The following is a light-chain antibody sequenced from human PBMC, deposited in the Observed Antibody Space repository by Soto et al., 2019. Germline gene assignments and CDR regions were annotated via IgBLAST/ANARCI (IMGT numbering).Light chain of an antibody. CDR1: SSDVGGYKY. CDR2: DVT. CDR3: SSYTSTSTL. V-gene: IGLV2-14*01. Sequence: QSALTQPSSVCGSPGQSITISCTGTSSDVGGYKYVSWYQLHPGTAPKLVIYDVTNRPSGVSNRFSGSKSGNTASLTISGLQAEDEADYFCSSYTSTSTLFGTGTKVTVL. J-gene: IGLJ1*01.